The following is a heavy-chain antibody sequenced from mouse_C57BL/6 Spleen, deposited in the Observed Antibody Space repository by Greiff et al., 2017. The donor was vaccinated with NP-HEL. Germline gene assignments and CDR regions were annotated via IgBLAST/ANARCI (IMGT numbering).Heavy chain of an antibody. V-gene: IGHV1-19*01. J-gene: IGHJ4*01. CDR1: GYTFTDYY. D-gene: IGHD2-1*01. CDR2: INPYNGGT. Sequence: VQLKESGPVLVKPGASVKMSCKASGYTFTDYYMNWVKQSHGKSLEWIGVINPYNGGTSYNQKFKGKATLTVDKSSSTAYMELNSLTSENSAVYYCARGDDYGNLYAMDYWGQGTSVTVSS. CDR3: ARGDDYGNLYAMDY.